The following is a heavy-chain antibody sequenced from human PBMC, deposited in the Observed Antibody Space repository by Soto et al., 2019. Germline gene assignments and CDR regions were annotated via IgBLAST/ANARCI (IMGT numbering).Heavy chain of an antibody. CDR2: ISGYNGKT. CDR1: GYTFTSYG. Sequence: QIQLVQSGAEVKKPGASVKVSCKASGYTFTSYGISWVRQAPGQGLEWMGWISGYNGKTNYAQKLQGRVTMTTDTCTSTGYMELRCLRSDDSPVYDCVRTGIRWPKIWYFDLWGRGTLVTVSS. V-gene: IGHV1-18*01. J-gene: IGHJ2*01. CDR3: VRTGIRWPKIWYFDL. D-gene: IGHD1-20*01.